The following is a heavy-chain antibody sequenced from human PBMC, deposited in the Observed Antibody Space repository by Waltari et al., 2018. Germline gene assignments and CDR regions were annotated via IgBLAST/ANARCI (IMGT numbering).Heavy chain of an antibody. CDR3: AREIGSSGALNY. J-gene: IGHJ4*02. D-gene: IGHD3-10*01. CDR2: ISSDGTIT. V-gene: IGHV3-30*15. CDR1: GFTFNSYA. Sequence: QVQLVESGGGVVQPGRSLSLSCAASGFTFNSYAIHWVRQAPGKGLDWVAVISSDGTITYYAESVKGRFTISRDNFKNTLYLQMSSLRTEDTAVYYCAREIGSSGALNYWGQGTLVTVSS.